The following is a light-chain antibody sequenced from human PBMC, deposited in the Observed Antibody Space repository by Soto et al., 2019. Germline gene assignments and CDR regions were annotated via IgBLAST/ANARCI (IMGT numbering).Light chain of an antibody. CDR2: DVS. J-gene: IGLJ2*01. V-gene: IGLV2-14*01. CDR1: SSDVGGYNY. CDR3: SSYTSSSTLGVV. Sequence: QSALTQPASVSGSPGQSITISCTGTSSDVGGYNYVSWYQQHPGKAPKLMIYDVSIRPSGVSNRFSGSKSGNTASLTISGLQAEDEADYYCSSYTSSSTLGVVFGGGTQLTVL.